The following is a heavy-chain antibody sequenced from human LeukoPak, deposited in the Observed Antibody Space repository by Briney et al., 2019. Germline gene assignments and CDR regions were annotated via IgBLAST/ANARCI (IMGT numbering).Heavy chain of an antibody. D-gene: IGHD2-15*01. J-gene: IGHJ4*02. V-gene: IGHV3-21*01. CDR3: ARTTFCVSGGGSCYSLLFDY. CDR1: GFTFSSYS. CDR2: ISSSSSYI. Sequence: PGGSLRLSCAASGFTFSSYSMNWVRQAPGKGLEWVSSISSSSSYIYYADSVKGRFTISRDNAKNSLYLQMNSLRAEDTAVYYCARTTFCVSGGGSCYSLLFDYWGQGTLVTVSS.